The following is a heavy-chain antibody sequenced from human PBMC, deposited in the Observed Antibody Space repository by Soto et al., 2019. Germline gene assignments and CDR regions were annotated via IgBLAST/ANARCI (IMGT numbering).Heavy chain of an antibody. Sequence: QLQLQESGPGLVKPSETLSLTCTVSGGSISSSSYYWGWIRQPPGKGLEWIGSIYYIGSPYYNPSLKSRVTISVDTSKNQFSLKLSSVTAADTAVYYCARLRVLARAFDIWGQGTMVTVSS. CDR2: IYYIGSP. V-gene: IGHV4-39*01. J-gene: IGHJ3*02. D-gene: IGHD2-8*02. CDR1: GGSISSSSYY. CDR3: ARLRVLARAFDI.